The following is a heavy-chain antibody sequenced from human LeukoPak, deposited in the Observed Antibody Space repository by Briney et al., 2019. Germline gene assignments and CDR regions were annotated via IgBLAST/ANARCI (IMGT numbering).Heavy chain of an antibody. J-gene: IGHJ4*02. CDR1: GFTFNNYA. CDR3: ARGYDSSGYCDY. D-gene: IGHD3-22*01. V-gene: IGHV4-34*01. CDR2: INHSGST. Sequence: TGGSLRLSCAASGFTFNNYAMGWVRQAPGKGLEWIGEINHSGSTNYNPSLKSRVTISVDTSKNQFSLKLSSVTAADTAVYYCARGYDSSGYCDYWGQGTLVTVSS.